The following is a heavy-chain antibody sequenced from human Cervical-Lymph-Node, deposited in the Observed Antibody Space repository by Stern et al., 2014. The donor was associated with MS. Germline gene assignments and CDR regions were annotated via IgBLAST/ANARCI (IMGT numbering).Heavy chain of an antibody. CDR1: GAPVNSGGYY. V-gene: IGHV4-31*03. CDR3: AAIGPLMEGAAFDI. CDR2: IHHRGAT. Sequence: VQLVDSGPGLVKPSQTLSLSCTVSGAPVNSGGYYWTWIRQVPGKGLEWIGYIHHRGATFYNPPLKSRVTISVDTSENQVSLMLSSVTAADTAVYYCAAIGPLMEGAAFDIWGQGTLVTVSS. J-gene: IGHJ3*02. D-gene: IGHD3-16*01.